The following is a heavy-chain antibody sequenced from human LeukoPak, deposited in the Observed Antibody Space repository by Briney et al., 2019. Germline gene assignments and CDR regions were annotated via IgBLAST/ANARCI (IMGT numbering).Heavy chain of an antibody. CDR3: TLQLWFLNNWFDP. D-gene: IGHD5-18*01. Sequence: SETLSLTCTVSGGSISSSSYYWGWIRQPPGKGLEWIGSIYYSGSTYYNPSLKSRVTISVDTSKNQFSLKLSSVTAADTAVYYCTLQLWFLNNWFDPWGQGTLVTVSS. CDR1: GGSISSSSYY. CDR2: IYYSGST. V-gene: IGHV4-39*01. J-gene: IGHJ5*02.